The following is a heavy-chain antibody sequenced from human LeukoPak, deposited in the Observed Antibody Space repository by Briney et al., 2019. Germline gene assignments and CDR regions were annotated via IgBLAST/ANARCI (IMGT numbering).Heavy chain of an antibody. J-gene: IGHJ4*02. D-gene: IGHD2-2*02. CDR1: GYTFTGYY. V-gene: IGHV1-2*02. CDR3: ARGLHCSSTSCYTYGY. CDR2: INPNSGGT. Sequence: ASVKVSCKASGYTFTGYYMHWVRQAPGQGHEWMGWINPNSGGTNYAQKFQGRVTMTRDTSISTAYMELSRPRSDDTAVYYCARGLHCSSTSCYTYGYWGQGTLVTVSS.